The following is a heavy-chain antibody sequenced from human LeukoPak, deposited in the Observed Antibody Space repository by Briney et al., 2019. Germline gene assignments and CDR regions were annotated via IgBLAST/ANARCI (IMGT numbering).Heavy chain of an antibody. D-gene: IGHD2-2*01. CDR1: GFTFSSYG. CDR2: IWYDGSNK. Sequence: GRSLRLSCAASGFTFSSYGMHWVRQAPGKGLEWVAVIWYDGSNKYYADSVKGRFTISRDNSKNTLYLQMNSLRAEDTAVYYCARARAGLYCSSTSCYGVGYYYYYGMDVWGQGTTVTVSS. J-gene: IGHJ6*02. V-gene: IGHV3-33*01. CDR3: ARARAGLYCSSTSCYGVGYYYYYGMDV.